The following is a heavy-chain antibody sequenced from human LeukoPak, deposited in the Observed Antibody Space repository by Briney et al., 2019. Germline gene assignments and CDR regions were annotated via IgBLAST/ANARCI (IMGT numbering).Heavy chain of an antibody. J-gene: IGHJ5*02. Sequence: PSETLSLTCTVSGGSISSGDYYWSWIRQPPGKGLEWIGYIYYSGSTYYNPSLKSRVTISVDTSKNQFSLKLSSVTAADTAVYYCARGPDYYDSSGYYGWFDPWGQGTLVTVSS. CDR1: GGSISSGDYY. CDR3: ARGPDYYDSSGYYGWFDP. V-gene: IGHV4-30-4*01. CDR2: IYYSGST. D-gene: IGHD3-22*01.